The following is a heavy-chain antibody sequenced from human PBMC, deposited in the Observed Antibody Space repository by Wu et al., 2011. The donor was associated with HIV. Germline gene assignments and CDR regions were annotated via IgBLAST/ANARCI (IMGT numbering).Heavy chain of an antibody. CDR2: IRTYNGET. J-gene: IGHJ3*02. Sequence: QVQLVQSGAEVKKPGASVKVSCKASGYTFTSYGISWVRQAPGQGLEWIGWIRTYNGETNYAQNLQGRVTVTTDTSTSTVYMEVRSLRSDDTAVYYCARDLARGAPGLSAIWGQGTMVTVSS. D-gene: IGHD3-10*01. CDR3: ARDLARGAPGLSAI. V-gene: IGHV1-18*01. CDR1: GYTFTSYG.